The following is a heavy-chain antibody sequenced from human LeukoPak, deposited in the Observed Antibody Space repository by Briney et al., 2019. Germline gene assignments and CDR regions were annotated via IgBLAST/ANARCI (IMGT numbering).Heavy chain of an antibody. CDR3: VKGYGSGSYSTDY. CDR2: ISYDGSNT. J-gene: IGHJ4*02. V-gene: IGHV3-30*18. CDR1: GFTFSNYG. Sequence: PGGSLRLSCAASGFTFSNYGMHCVRQAPGKGLDWVAFISYDGSNTYYADSVKGRFTISRDNSKNTLYLQMNSLRTEDTAVYYCVKGYGSGSYSTDYWGQGTLITVSS. D-gene: IGHD3-10*01.